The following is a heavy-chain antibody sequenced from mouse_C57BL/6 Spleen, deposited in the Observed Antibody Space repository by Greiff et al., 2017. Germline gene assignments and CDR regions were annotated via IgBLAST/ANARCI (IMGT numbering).Heavy chain of an antibody. J-gene: IGHJ2*01. CDR1: GYTFTDYN. CDR3: ARGYYGCFDY. Sequence: EVQLQQSGPELVKPGASVKIPCKASGYTFTDYNMDWVKQSHGKSLEWIGDINPNNGCTIYNQKFKGKATLTVDKSSSTAYMDIRSLTSEDTAVYYCARGYYGCFDYWGQGTTLTVSS. D-gene: IGHD1-1*01. V-gene: IGHV1-18*01. CDR2: INPNNGCT.